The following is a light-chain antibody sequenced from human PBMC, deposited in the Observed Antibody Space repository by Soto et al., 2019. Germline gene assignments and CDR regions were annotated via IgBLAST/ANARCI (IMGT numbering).Light chain of an antibody. J-gene: IGLJ1*01. CDR1: SSDVGNFNY. V-gene: IGLV2-14*03. CDR2: DVT. CDR3: SSDTSSNIYV. Sequence: QSALTQPASVSGSPGQSITISCTGTSSDVGNFNYVSWYQKHPDKALKLMIYDVTNRPSGVSNLFSGSKSGNTASLTISGLQAEDAADYHCSSDTSSNIYVFGTGTQLTV.